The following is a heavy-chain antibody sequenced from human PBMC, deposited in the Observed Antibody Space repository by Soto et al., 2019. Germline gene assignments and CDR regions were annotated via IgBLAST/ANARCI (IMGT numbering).Heavy chain of an antibody. CDR3: ARHAVHSSGFTDD. J-gene: IGHJ4*02. CDR1: GGSISSSSYY. D-gene: IGHD6-19*01. V-gene: IGHV4-39*01. CDR2: IYYSGST. Sequence: SETLSLTCTVSGGSISSSSYYWGWIRQPPGKGLEWIGSIYYSGSTYYNPSLKSRVTISVDTSKNQFSLKLSSVTAADTAVYYGARHAVHSSGFTDDWGQGTLVTVSS.